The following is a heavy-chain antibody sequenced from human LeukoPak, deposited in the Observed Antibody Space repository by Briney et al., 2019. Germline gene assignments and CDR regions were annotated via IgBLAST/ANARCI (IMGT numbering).Heavy chain of an antibody. D-gene: IGHD1-26*01. CDR2: INPNSGGT. V-gene: IGHV1-2*02. CDR3: ARAVWGAVPELRY. CDR1: GYTFTAYY. Sequence: ASVKVSCKASGYTFTAYYMHWVRQAPGQGLEWMGWINPNSGGTNYAQKFQGRVTMTRDTSISTAYMELSRLRSDDTAVYYCARAVWGAVPELRYWGQGTLVTVSS. J-gene: IGHJ4*02.